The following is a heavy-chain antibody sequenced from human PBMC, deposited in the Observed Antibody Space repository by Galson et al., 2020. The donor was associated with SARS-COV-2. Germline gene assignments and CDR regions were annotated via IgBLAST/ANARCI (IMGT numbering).Heavy chain of an antibody. Sequence: GESLKISCAASGFTFSTYAMSWVRQAPGKGLEWVSLISGAGGNTYYADSVKGRFTISRDNRKNSLYLQMNSLRTEDTALYYCAKDIVIRPYDYYYMDVWGKGTTVSVSS. V-gene: IGHV3-43*02. D-gene: IGHD3-16*01. CDR1: GFTFSTYA. CDR2: ISGAGGNT. J-gene: IGHJ6*03. CDR3: AKDIVIRPYDYYYMDV.